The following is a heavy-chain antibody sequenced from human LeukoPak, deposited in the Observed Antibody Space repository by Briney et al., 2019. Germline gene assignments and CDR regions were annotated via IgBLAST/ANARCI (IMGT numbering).Heavy chain of an antibody. D-gene: IGHD2-21*02. CDR3: ATSRAYCGGDCYSDWYFDL. CDR1: GFTFSSYS. Sequence: GGSLRLSCAASGFTFSSYSMNWVRQAPGKGLEWVSSISSSSSYIYYADSVKGRFIISRDNAKSSLYLQMNSLRAEDTAVYYCATSRAYCGGDCYSDWYFDLWGRGTLVTVSS. CDR2: ISSSSSYI. J-gene: IGHJ2*01. V-gene: IGHV3-21*01.